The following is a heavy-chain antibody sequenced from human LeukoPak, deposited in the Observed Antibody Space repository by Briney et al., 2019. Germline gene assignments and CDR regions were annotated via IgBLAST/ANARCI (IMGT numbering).Heavy chain of an antibody. CDR1: GGSFSGYY. CDR3: ARRPSRGPSSSWYLRYYYGMDV. D-gene: IGHD6-13*01. V-gene: IGHV4-34*01. Sequence: SETLSLTCAVYGGSFSGYYWSWIRQPPGKGLEWIGEINHSGSTNYNPSLKSRVTISVDTSKNQFSLKLSSVTAADTAVYYCARRPSRGPSSSWYLRYYYGMDVWGQGTTVTVSS. CDR2: INHSGST. J-gene: IGHJ6*02.